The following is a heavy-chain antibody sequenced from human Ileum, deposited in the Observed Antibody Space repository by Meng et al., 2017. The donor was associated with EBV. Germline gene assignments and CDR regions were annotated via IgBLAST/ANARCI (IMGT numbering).Heavy chain of an antibody. D-gene: IGHD6-19*01. CDR2: IWYDGSNK. Sequence: VEVVELGGGVVQPGTSLGLFCGASGFTFINYGMYWVRQAPGKGLEWVSVIWYDGSNKYYGDSVKGRFTVSRDNSKNTVSLQMNSLRVEDTAVYYCARLGSGWAADYWGQGTLVTVSS. V-gene: IGHV3-33*01. CDR1: GFTFINYG. CDR3: ARLGSGWAADY. J-gene: IGHJ4*02.